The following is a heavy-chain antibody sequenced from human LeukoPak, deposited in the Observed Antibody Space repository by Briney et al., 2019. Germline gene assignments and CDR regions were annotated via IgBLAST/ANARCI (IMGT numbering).Heavy chain of an antibody. CDR3: ARHCSGSGSYLGDFDY. Sequence: SETLSLTCTVSGGSISSSSYYWGWIRQPPGKGLEWIGSIYYSGSTYYNPSLKSRVTISVDTSKNQFSLKLSSVTAADTAVYYCARHCSGSGSYLGDFDYWGQGTLVTVSS. J-gene: IGHJ4*02. V-gene: IGHV4-39*01. CDR1: GGSISSSSYY. D-gene: IGHD1-26*01. CDR2: IYYSGST.